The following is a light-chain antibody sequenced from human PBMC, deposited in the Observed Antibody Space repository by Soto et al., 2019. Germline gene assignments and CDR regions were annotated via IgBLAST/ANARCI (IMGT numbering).Light chain of an antibody. CDR3: QQYNSWPLT. J-gene: IGKJ4*01. V-gene: IGKV3-15*01. Sequence: EIVMTQSPATLSVSPGERVTLSCRASQGVGSTLAWYRQQPGQAPRLLIYDAYIRATGVPARFSGSGSGTEFTLTISSLQSEDFAVYYCQQYNSWPLTFGGGTKVEIK. CDR2: DAY. CDR1: QGVGST.